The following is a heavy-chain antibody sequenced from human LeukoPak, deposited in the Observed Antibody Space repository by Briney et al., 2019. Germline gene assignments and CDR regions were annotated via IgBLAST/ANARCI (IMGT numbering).Heavy chain of an antibody. J-gene: IGHJ3*02. D-gene: IGHD3-10*01. CDR2: INPNSGGT. CDR1: GYTFTGYY. V-gene: IGHV1-2*04. Sequence: ASAKVSCKASGYTFTGYYMHWVRQAPGQGLEWMGWINPNSGGTNYAQKFQGWVTMTRDTSISTAYMELSSLRSEDTAVYYCARDAFGIKAFDIWGQGTMVTVSS. CDR3: ARDAFGIKAFDI.